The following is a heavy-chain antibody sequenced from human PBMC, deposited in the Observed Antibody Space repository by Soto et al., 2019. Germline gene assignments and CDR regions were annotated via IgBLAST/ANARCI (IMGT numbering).Heavy chain of an antibody. D-gene: IGHD3-10*01. CDR2: IYPGDSDT. CDR1: VYSFTSYW. CDR3: SRHLNYGSEYYYYYGMDV. V-gene: IGHV5-51*01. J-gene: IGHJ6*02. Sequence: GESLKISCKGSVYSFTSYWIGWVRQMPGKGLEWMWIIYPGDSDTRYSPSFQGQVTISADKSISTAYLQWSSLKASDTAMYYCSRHLNYGSEYYYYYGMDVWGQGTTVNVSS.